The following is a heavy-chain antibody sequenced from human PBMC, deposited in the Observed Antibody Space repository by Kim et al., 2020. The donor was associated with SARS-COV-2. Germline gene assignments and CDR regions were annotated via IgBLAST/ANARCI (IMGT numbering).Heavy chain of an antibody. CDR3: ARGKQWLVGGYYYYGMDV. CDR1: GFTFSSYS. Sequence: GGSLRLSCAASGFTFSSYSMNWVRQAPGKGLEWVSSISSSSSYIYYADSVKGRFTISRDNAKNSLYLQLNSLRAEDTAVYYCARGKQWLVGGYYYYGMDVWGQGTTVTVSS. D-gene: IGHD6-19*01. J-gene: IGHJ6*02. V-gene: IGHV3-21*01. CDR2: ISSSSSYI.